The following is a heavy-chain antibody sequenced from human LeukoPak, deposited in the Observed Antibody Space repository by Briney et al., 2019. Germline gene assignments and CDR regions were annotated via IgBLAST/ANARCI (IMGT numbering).Heavy chain of an antibody. Sequence: GGSLRLSCAASGFTFSNARMNWVRQAPGKGLEWVGRIKSKTDGWTTDYAAPVKGRFTISRDDSKNTLYLQMNSLKTEDTAVYYCTTDRPAIVVVTAILPFDYWGQGTLVTVSS. CDR1: GFTFSNAR. D-gene: IGHD2-21*02. CDR2: IKSKTDGWTT. J-gene: IGHJ4*02. CDR3: TTDRPAIVVVTAILPFDY. V-gene: IGHV3-15*01.